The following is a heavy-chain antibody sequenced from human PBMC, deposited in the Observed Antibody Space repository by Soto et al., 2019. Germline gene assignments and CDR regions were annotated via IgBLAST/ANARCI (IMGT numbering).Heavy chain of an antibody. D-gene: IGHD2-2*01. CDR2: IYYSGST. V-gene: IGHV4-30-4*01. CDR3: ARRTGLASYYYYGMDV. CDR1: GGSISSGDYY. J-gene: IGHJ6*02. Sequence: ASETLSLTCTVSGGSISSGDYYWSWIRQPPGKGLEWIGYIYYSGSTYYNPSLKSRVTISVDTSKNQFSLKLSSVTAADTAVYYCARRTGLASYYYYGMDVWGQGTTVTVSS.